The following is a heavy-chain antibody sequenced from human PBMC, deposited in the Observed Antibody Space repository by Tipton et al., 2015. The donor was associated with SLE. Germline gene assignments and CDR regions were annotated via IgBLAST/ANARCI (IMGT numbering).Heavy chain of an antibody. CDR3: ARFIVVADYFDY. CDR2: ISSSGSTI. Sequence: SLRLSCAASGFTFSSYEMNWVRQAPGKGLEWVSYISSSGSTIYYADSVKGRFTISRDNAKNSLYLQMNSLRAEDTAVYYCARFIVVADYFDYWGQGTLVTVSS. J-gene: IGHJ4*02. D-gene: IGHD2-15*01. CDR1: GFTFSSYE. V-gene: IGHV3-48*03.